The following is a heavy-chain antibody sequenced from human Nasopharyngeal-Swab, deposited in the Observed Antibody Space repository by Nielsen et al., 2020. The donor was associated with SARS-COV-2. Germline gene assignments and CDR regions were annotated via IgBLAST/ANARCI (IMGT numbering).Heavy chain of an antibody. Sequence: GESLKISCAASGFTFISYSMNWVRQAPGKGLEWVSYISSSSSTIYYADSVKGRFTISRDNAKNSLYLQMNSLRAEDTAVYYCARDPPVGATTVFDYWGQGTLVTVSS. D-gene: IGHD1-26*01. CDR1: GFTFISYS. J-gene: IGHJ4*02. CDR2: ISSSSSTI. V-gene: IGHV3-48*04. CDR3: ARDPPVGATTVFDY.